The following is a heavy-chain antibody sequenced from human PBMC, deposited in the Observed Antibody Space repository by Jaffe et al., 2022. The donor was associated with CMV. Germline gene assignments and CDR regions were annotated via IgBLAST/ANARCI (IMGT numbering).Heavy chain of an antibody. D-gene: IGHD2-15*01. J-gene: IGHJ6*02. CDR1: GGSISSGGYY. CDR3: ARGWGIVVVEGYGMDV. V-gene: IGHV4-31*03. CDR2: IYYSGST. Sequence: QVQLQESGPGLVKPSQTLSLTCTVSGGSISSGGYYWSWIRQHPGKGLEWIGYIYYSGSTYYNPSLKSRVTISVDTSKNQFSLKLSSVTAADTAVYYCARGWGIVVVEGYGMDVWGQGTTVTVSS.